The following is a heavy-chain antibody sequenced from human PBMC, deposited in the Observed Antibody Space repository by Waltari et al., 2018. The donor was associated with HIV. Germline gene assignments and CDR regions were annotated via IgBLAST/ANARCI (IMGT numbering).Heavy chain of an antibody. Sequence: QVQLVQSGAEVKKPGASLKVSCKASGYTFTAYYMHCVRQAPGQGREWMGWINPRSGGTQYAQKFQGRVTMTRDTSISTAFMELSRLRSDDTAVYYCARYPLHGVAVADIDYWGQGTLVTVSS. CDR2: INPRSGGT. D-gene: IGHD6-19*01. CDR3: ARYPLHGVAVADIDY. CDR1: GYTFTAYY. V-gene: IGHV1-2*02. J-gene: IGHJ4*02.